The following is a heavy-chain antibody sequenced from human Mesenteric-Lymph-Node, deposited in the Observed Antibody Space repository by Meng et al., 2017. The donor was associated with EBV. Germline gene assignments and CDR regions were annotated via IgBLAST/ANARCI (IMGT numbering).Heavy chain of an antibody. CDR2: IYWDDDR. D-gene: IGHD3-10*01. CDR1: GFSLTARGVG. CDR3: AFSRLGDYFDS. V-gene: IGHV2-5*02. J-gene: IGHJ4*02. Sequence: QITLKEPGPTLLNPVQTVTLTCTFSGFSLTARGVGVGWVRQPPGKALEWLALIYWDDDRRFTPSLKNRLTIAKDTSRDQVFLTLTGMDPVDTGTYYCAFSRLGDYFDSWGQGTLVTVSS.